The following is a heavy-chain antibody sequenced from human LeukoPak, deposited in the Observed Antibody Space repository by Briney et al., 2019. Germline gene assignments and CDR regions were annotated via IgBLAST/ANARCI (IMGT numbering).Heavy chain of an antibody. J-gene: IGHJ4*02. D-gene: IGHD3-10*01. Sequence: PSETLSLTCAVYGGSFSGYYWSWIRQPPGKGLEWIGEINHSGSTNYNPSLKSRVTISVDTSKNQFSLKLSSVTAADTAVYYCARPGGSGIYYFDYWSQGTLVTVSS. V-gene: IGHV4-34*01. CDR2: INHSGST. CDR1: GGSFSGYY. CDR3: ARPGGSGIYYFDY.